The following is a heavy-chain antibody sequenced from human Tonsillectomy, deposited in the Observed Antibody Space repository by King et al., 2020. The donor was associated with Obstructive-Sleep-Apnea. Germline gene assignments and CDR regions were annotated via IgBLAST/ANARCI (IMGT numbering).Heavy chain of an antibody. V-gene: IGHV5-51*01. CDR1: GYSFTSYW. D-gene: IGHD3-10*01. CDR2: IYPGDSDT. Sequence: QLVQSGAEVKKPGESLKISCKGSGYSFTSYWIGWVRQMPGKGLEWMGIIYPGDSDTRYSPSFQGQVTISADKSISTAYLQWSSLKASDTAMYYCARHRVMVRGVIADRLGIYGMDVWGQGTTVTVSS. J-gene: IGHJ6*02. CDR3: ARHRVMVRGVIADRLGIYGMDV.